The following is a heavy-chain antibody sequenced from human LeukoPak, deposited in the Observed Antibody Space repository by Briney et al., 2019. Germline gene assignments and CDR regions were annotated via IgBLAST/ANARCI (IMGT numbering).Heavy chain of an antibody. CDR3: ARDPCSTSSYFADY. CDR2: ISSNGGST. J-gene: IGHJ4*02. CDR1: GFTFSSYA. V-gene: IGHV3-64*01. D-gene: IGHD2-2*01. Sequence: GGSLRLSCAASGFTFSSYAMHWVRQAPGKGLEYVSAISSNGGSTYYANSVKGRFTISRDNSKNTLYLQMGSLRAEDMAVYYCARDPCSTSSYFADYWGQGTLVTVSS.